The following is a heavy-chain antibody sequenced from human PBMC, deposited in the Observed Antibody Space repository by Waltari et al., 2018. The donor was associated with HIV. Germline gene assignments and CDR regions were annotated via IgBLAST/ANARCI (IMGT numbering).Heavy chain of an antibody. J-gene: IGHJ5*02. D-gene: IGHD2-2*02. V-gene: IGHV4-59*08. CDR3: ARHPCSSTTCYKFDP. CDR2: IHYSAST. CDR1: GGTISRYS. Sequence: QVQLPESGPGLVKPSETLSLTCTVSGGTISRYSRSWLRHHPGKGLEWIGYIHYSASTNYNPSLKSRVTISVDTSKNQFSLKLTSVTAADTAVYYCARHPCSSTTCYKFDPWGQGTLVTVSS.